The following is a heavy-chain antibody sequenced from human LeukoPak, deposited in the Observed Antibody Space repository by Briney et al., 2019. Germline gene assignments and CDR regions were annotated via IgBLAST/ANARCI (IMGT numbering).Heavy chain of an antibody. Sequence: SETLSLTCTVSGGSISSYYWSWIRQPPGKGLEWIGYIYYSGSTNYNPSLKSRVTISVDTSKNQFSLKLSSVTAADTAVYYCARSPGLAVAAHPRFDYWGQGTLVTVSS. D-gene: IGHD6-19*01. V-gene: IGHV4-59*01. CDR1: GGSISSYY. CDR2: IYYSGST. J-gene: IGHJ4*02. CDR3: ARSPGLAVAAHPRFDY.